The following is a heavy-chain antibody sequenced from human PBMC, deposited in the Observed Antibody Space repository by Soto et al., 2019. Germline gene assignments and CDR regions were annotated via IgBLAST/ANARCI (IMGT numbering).Heavy chain of an antibody. J-gene: IGHJ4*02. D-gene: IGHD6-19*01. V-gene: IGHV4-59*01. CDR1: GGSISSYY. Sequence: PSETLSLTCTVSGGSISSYYWSWIRQPPGKGLEWIGYIYYSGSTNYNPSLKSRVTISVDTSKNQFSLKLSSVTAADTAVYYCARDRLYSSGWYYFDYWGQGTLVTVSS. CDR2: IYYSGST. CDR3: ARDRLYSSGWYYFDY.